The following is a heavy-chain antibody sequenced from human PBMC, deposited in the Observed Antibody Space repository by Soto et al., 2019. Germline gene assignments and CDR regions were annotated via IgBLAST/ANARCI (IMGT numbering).Heavy chain of an antibody. CDR3: ARGLAYGCNPNFDN. CDR2: IIPIFGTA. CDR1: GYTLTELS. J-gene: IGHJ4*02. D-gene: IGHD4-17*01. V-gene: IGHV1-69*13. Sequence: ASVKVSCKVSGYTLTELSMHWVRQAPGQGLEWMGGIIPIFGTANYAQKFQGRVTITADESTSTAYRGLSSLKSEHTTVYYCARGLAYGCNPNFDNWGQGTLVTVSS.